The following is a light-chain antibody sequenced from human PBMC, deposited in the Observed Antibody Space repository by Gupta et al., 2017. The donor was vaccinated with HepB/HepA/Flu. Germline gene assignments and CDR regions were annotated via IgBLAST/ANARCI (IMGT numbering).Light chain of an antibody. CDR3: QQAEDYPLT. J-gene: IGKJ5*01. Sequence: DIQLTQSPSFLSASVGDRVTISCRASQGINNYLAWYQQKPGKAPKLLIYAAFTLQSGVPSRFSGSESGTEFTLTISSLQPEDFATYDCQQAEDYPLTFGQGTRLDIK. V-gene: IGKV1-9*01. CDR2: AAF. CDR1: QGINNY.